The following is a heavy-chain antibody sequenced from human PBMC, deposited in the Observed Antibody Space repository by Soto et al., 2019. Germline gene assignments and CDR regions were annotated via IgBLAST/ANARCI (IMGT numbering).Heavy chain of an antibody. Sequence: GGSLRLSCAASGFTFSSYAMHWVRQAPGKGLEWVAVISYDGSNKYYADSVKGRFTISRDSSKNTLYPQMNSLRAEDTAVYYCARDLRTLYGMDVWGQGTTVTVSS. J-gene: IGHJ6*02. CDR3: ARDLRTLYGMDV. CDR1: GFTFSSYA. CDR2: ISYDGSNK. V-gene: IGHV3-30-3*01.